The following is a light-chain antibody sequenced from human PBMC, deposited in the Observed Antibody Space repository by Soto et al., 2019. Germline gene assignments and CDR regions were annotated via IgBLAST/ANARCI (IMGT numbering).Light chain of an antibody. Sequence: DIQMTQSPSTLSASVGDRVTITCRASHSISSWLAWYQQKPGKAPKLLIYDASSLESGVPSRFSGSGSGTEFTLTISSLQPDDFATYYCQQYNSYSWTFGQGTKV. CDR1: HSISSW. CDR3: QQYNSYSWT. V-gene: IGKV1-5*01. J-gene: IGKJ1*01. CDR2: DAS.